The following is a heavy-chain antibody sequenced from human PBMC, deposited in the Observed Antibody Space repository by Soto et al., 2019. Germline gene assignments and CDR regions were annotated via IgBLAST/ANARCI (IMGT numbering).Heavy chain of an antibody. V-gene: IGHV4-4*02. CDR1: GGSISSSNW. D-gene: IGHD6-19*01. CDR3: ARAGGYSSIISGAVAGTDTDWFDP. Sequence: SETLSLTCAVSGGSISSSNWWSWVRQPPGKGLEWIGEIYHSGSTSYNPSLKSRVTISVDKSKNQFSLKLSSVTAADTAVYYCARAGGYSSIISGAVAGTDTDWFDPWGQGTLVTVSS. J-gene: IGHJ5*02. CDR2: IYHSGST.